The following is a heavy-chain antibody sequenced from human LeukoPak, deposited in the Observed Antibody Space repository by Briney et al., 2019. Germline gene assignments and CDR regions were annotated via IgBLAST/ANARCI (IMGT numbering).Heavy chain of an antibody. Sequence: GGSLRLSCAASGFTFSSYSMNWVRQAPGKGLEWVSSISSSSSYIYYADSVKGRFTISRDNAKNSLYLQMNSLRAEDTAVYYCARGYDFWSGYCDYWGQGTLVTVSS. CDR2: ISSSSSYI. CDR1: GFTFSSYS. V-gene: IGHV3-21*01. CDR3: ARGYDFWSGYCDY. D-gene: IGHD3-3*01. J-gene: IGHJ4*02.